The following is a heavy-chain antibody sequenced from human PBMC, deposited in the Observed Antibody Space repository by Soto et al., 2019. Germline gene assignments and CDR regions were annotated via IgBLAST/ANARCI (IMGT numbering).Heavy chain of an antibody. D-gene: IGHD5-18*01. CDR1: GGTFSSYA. J-gene: IGHJ6*02. CDR3: ARDHVDTAMERRFYYGMDV. CDR2: IIPIFGTA. Sequence: SVKVSCKASGGTFSSYAISWVRQAPGQGLEWMGGIIPIFGTANYAQKFQGRVTITADESTSTAYMELSSLRSEDTAVYYCARDHVDTAMERRFYYGMDVWGQGTTVTV. V-gene: IGHV1-69*13.